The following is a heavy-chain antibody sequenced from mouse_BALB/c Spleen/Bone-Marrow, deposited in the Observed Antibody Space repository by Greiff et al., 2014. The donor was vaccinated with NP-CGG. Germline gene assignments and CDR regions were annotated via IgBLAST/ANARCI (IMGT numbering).Heavy chain of an antibody. Sequence: VNLVESGAELMKPGASVKISCKATGYTFNSYWIEWVKQRPGHGLEWIGEILPGSGSTNYNEKFKGKATFTTDTSSNTAYMQLSSLTSEDSAVDYCARGGYGNLFAYWGQGTLVTVSA. V-gene: IGHV1-9*01. CDR1: GYTFNSYW. D-gene: IGHD2-1*01. J-gene: IGHJ3*01. CDR2: ILPGSGST. CDR3: ARGGYGNLFAY.